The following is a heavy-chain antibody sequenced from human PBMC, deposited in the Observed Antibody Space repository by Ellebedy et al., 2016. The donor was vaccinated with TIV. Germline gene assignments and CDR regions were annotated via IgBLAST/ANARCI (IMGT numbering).Heavy chain of an antibody. J-gene: IGHJ4*02. D-gene: IGHD5-24*01. V-gene: IGHV3-48*02. CDR2: MSSSTGDN. Sequence: GESLKISCAASGFRFSTNSMAWVRQAPGKGLEWVSYMSSSTGDNYYADSVKGRFTISRVNAENSVYLQMNSLRDEDTAVYYCAREGRDGYNPYFDYWGQGTQVTVSS. CDR3: AREGRDGYNPYFDY. CDR1: GFRFSTNS.